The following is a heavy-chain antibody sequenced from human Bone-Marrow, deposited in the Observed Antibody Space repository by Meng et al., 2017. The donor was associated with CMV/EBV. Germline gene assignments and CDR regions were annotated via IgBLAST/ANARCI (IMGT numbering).Heavy chain of an antibody. Sequence: GESLKISCAASGFTFSSYSMNWVRQAPGKGLEWVSSISSSSSYIYYADSVKGRFTISRDNSKNTLYLQMNSLRAEDTAVYYCAREYCSSTSCRNYYYYGMDVWGQGTTVTVSS. CDR2: ISSSSSYI. CDR1: GFTFSSYS. D-gene: IGHD2-2*01. CDR3: AREYCSSTSCRNYYYYGMDV. J-gene: IGHJ6*02. V-gene: IGHV3-21*01.